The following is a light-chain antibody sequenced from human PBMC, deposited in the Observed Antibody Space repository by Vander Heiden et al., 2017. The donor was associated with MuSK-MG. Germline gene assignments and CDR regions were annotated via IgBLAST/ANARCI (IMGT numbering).Light chain of an antibody. V-gene: IGLV2-14*03. CDR1: SSDVGDYNY. Sequence: QSALTQPASVSGSPGQSLTISCTGTSSDVGDYNYVSWYQQHPGKAPKLMIYDASNRPSGVSNRFSGSKSGNTAALTISGLQAEDEADYYCCSYTRTSTPSVFGTGTKVTGL. J-gene: IGLJ1*01. CDR2: DAS. CDR3: CSYTRTSTPSV.